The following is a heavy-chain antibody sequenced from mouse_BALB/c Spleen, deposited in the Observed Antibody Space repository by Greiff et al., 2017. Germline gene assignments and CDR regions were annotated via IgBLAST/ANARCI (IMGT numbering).Heavy chain of an antibody. CDR2: INPYNDGT. CDR3: ASPSTATPYYFDD. CDR1: GYTFTSYV. Sequence: VQLKESGPELVKPGASVKMSCKASGYTFTSYVMHWVQQKPGQGLEWIGYINPYNDGTKYNEKFKGKATLTSDKSSSTAYMELSSLTSEDSAVYYCASPSTATPYYFDDWGQGTTLTVSS. D-gene: IGHD1-2*01. V-gene: IGHV1-14*01. J-gene: IGHJ2*01.